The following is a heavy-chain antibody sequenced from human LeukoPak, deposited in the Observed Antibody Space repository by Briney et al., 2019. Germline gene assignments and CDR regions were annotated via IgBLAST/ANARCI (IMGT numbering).Heavy chain of an antibody. V-gene: IGHV4-39*07. D-gene: IGHD3-22*01. Sequence: SETLSLTCTVSGGSIRSSNSYWGWIRQPPGKGLEWIGTIYYSGSIYYNPSLKSRVTISVDTSKNQFSLKLSSMTAADAAVYYCAREGRDSYDSSGHCPDYWGQGALVTVSS. CDR1: GGSIRSSNSY. CDR2: IYYSGSI. CDR3: AREGRDSYDSSGHCPDY. J-gene: IGHJ4*02.